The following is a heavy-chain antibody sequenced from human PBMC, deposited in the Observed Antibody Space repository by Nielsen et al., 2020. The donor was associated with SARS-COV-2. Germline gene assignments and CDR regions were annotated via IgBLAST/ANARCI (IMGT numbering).Heavy chain of an antibody. D-gene: IGHD3-3*01. CDR1: GYTFISYD. CDR2: ISAYNGNT. CDR3: ARVITIFGVADEIDY. V-gene: IGHV1-18*01. Sequence: ASVKVSCKTSGYTFISYDISWVRQAPGQGLEWMGWISAYNGNTNYAQKLQGRVTMTTDTSTSTAYMELRSLRSDDTAVYYCARVITIFGVADEIDYWGQGTLVTVSS. J-gene: IGHJ4*02.